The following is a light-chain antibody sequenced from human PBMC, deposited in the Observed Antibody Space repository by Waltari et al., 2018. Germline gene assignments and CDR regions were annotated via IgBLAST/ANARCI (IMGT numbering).Light chain of an antibody. Sequence: DIQMTPSPSTLSASVGDRVTITCRASQSISSWFAWYQQKPGKAPKLLIYKASSVESGVPSRFSGSGSGTEFTLTISSLQPDDFATYYCQQYNSYSYTFGQGTKLEIK. CDR2: KAS. V-gene: IGKV1-5*03. J-gene: IGKJ2*01. CDR3: QQYNSYSYT. CDR1: QSISSW.